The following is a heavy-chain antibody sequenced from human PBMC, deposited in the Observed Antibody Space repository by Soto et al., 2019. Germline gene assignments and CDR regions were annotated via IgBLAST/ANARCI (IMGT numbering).Heavy chain of an antibody. J-gene: IGHJ4*02. CDR3: AREGSYSAYNFAHGIQLWSFDF. D-gene: IGHD5-12*01. CDR1: GGSINTFY. V-gene: IGHV4-4*07. Sequence: PSETLSLTCTVSGGSINTFYWSWVRQPAGKGLEWIGRIFSSGSTSFNPSLESRVAMSVATSKNHFSLNLSSVTAADMAVYYCAREGSYSAYNFAHGIQLWSFDFWGQGALVTVSS. CDR2: IFSSGST.